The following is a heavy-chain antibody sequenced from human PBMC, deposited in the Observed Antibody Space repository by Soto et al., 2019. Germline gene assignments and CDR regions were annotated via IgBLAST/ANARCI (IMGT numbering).Heavy chain of an antibody. CDR2: MRSKANSYSK. CDR3: TMGYSSGS. J-gene: IGHJ5*02. V-gene: IGHV3-73*01. Sequence: EVQLVESGGGLVQPGGSLKLSCAASGFTFSTSAVHWVRQASGKGLEWVCRMRSKANSYSKAYSASVKGRFTISRDETKNAAYLQMNSLNSDDMAVYYWTMGYSSGSWGQGTLVIVSS. CDR1: GFTFSTSA. D-gene: IGHD6-19*01.